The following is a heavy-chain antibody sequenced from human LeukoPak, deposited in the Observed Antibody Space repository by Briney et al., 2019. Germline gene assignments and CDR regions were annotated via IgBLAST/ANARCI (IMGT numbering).Heavy chain of an antibody. V-gene: IGHV3-23*01. CDR1: GVNFNNFA. Sequence: GGTLCLSCAASGVNFNNFAMSWVRQAPGKELEWLSAIIGPADTPYYAQSVKGPFTTSTDHSKSMVFLQINSLRVEDTATNYCAKGAEIDHWGQGTLVTVSS. CDR2: IIGPADTP. CDR3: AKGAEIDH. J-gene: IGHJ4*02.